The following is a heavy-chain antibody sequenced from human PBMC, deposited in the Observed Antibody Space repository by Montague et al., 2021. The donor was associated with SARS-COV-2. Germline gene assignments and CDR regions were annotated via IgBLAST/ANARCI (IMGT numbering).Heavy chain of an antibody. CDR1: GGSFSNYY. J-gene: IGHJ3*02. V-gene: IGHV4-34*01. Sequence: SETLSLTCAVSGGSFSNYYWSWFRQPPGKGLEWIGEVNQSGTTIYNPSVKSGVTISEDTSKNQFYLRLNSVTAADTAVYYCARGRGPVVGPGAGPAGRAVDIWGQGTMVTVSS. D-gene: IGHD2-15*01. CDR3: ARGRGPVVGPGAGPAGRAVDI. CDR2: VNQSGTT.